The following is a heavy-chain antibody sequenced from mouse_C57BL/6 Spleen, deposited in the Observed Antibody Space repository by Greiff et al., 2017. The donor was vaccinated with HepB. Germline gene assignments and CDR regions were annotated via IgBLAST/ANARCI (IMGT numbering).Heavy chain of an antibody. CDR3: ARGSTMITTTGYWYFDV. CDR1: GYTFTDYN. V-gene: IGHV1-18*01. CDR2: INPNNGGT. Sequence: VQLQQSGPELVKPGASVKIPCKASGYTFTDYNMDWVKQSHGKSLEWIGDINPNNGGTIYNQKFKGKATLTVDKSSSTAYMELRSLTSEDTAVYYCARGSTMITTTGYWYFDVWGTGTTVTVSS. D-gene: IGHD2-4*01. J-gene: IGHJ1*03.